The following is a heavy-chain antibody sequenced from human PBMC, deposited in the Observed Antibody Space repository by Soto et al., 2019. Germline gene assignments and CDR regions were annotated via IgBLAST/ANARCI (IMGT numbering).Heavy chain of an antibody. V-gene: IGHV1-18*01. Sequence: QVQLVQSGAEVKKPGASVKVSCKASGYTFTSYGISWVRQAPGQGLEWMGWISAYNGNTNYAQKLQGRVTMTTDTATSTAYRELRSLRSDDTAVYYCAREVTMVRGVIIIFDYWGQGTLVTVSS. CDR3: AREVTMVRGVIIIFDY. CDR1: GYTFTSYG. CDR2: ISAYNGNT. J-gene: IGHJ4*02. D-gene: IGHD3-10*01.